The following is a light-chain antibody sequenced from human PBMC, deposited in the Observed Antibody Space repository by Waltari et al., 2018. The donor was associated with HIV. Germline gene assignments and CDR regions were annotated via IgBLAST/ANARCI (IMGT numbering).Light chain of an antibody. J-gene: IGLJ3*02. CDR3: AAWDDSLSGLV. V-gene: IGLV1-47*01. Sequence: QSVLTQPPSASGTPGQRVTISCSGSSSNIGSNYVYWYQQTPGTAPKLIIYRNNQRPSWVPDRLSGSKSGTSASLAISGLRSEDEADYYCAAWDDSLSGLVFGGGTKLTVL. CDR1: SSNIGSNY. CDR2: RNN.